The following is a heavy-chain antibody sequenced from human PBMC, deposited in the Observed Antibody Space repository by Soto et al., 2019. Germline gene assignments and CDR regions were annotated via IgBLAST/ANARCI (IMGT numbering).Heavy chain of an antibody. Sequence: GGSLRLSCAASGFTFSSYWMSWVRQAPGKGLEWVANIKQDGSEKYYVDSVKGRFTISRDNAKNSLYLQMNSLRAEDTAVYYCARLGLAAAAHLYYFDYWGQGTLVTVSS. V-gene: IGHV3-7*03. CDR2: IKQDGSEK. CDR1: GFTFSSYW. J-gene: IGHJ4*02. D-gene: IGHD6-13*01. CDR3: ARLGLAAAAHLYYFDY.